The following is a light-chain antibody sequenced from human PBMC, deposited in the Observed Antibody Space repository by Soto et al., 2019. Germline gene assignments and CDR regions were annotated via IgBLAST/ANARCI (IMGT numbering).Light chain of an antibody. CDR3: QQYEAVVT. J-gene: IGKJ1*01. V-gene: IGKV1-39*01. Sequence: DTQRSQSPSSLSASVGDRVTITCRASQSINTYLNWYQQKPGEAPNLLIYAASSLQSGVPPRFSGSGSETHFTLTISRLEPEDVAVYYCQQYEAVVTFGQGTKVDIK. CDR1: QSINTY. CDR2: AAS.